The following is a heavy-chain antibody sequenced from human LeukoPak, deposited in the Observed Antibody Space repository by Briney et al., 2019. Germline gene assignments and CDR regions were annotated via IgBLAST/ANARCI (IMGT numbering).Heavy chain of an antibody. CDR1: GYTHTQLS. D-gene: IGHD1-26*01. Sequence: ASVKVSCKVSGYTHTQLSMHWVRQAPGKGLEWMGGFDPEDGETIYAQKFQGRVTMTEDTSTDTAYMELSSLRSDDTAVYYCATDSGTYFLFWGQGTLVTVSS. CDR3: ATDSGTYFLF. J-gene: IGHJ4*02. CDR2: FDPEDGET. V-gene: IGHV1-24*01.